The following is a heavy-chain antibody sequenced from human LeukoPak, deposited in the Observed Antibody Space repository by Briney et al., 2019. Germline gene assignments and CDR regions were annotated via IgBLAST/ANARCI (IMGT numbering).Heavy chain of an antibody. CDR2: IIPILGIA. CDR3: ARSFMELSTSTAYMELSS. V-gene: IGHV1-69*04. D-gene: IGHD4/OR15-4a*01. Sequence: ASVKVSCKASGGTFSSYAISWVRQAPGQGLEWMGRIIPILGIANYAQKFQGRVTNTADKSTSTAYMELSSLRSEDTAVYYCARSFMELSTSTAYMELSSWGQGTLVTVSS. J-gene: IGHJ5*02. CDR1: GGTFSSYA.